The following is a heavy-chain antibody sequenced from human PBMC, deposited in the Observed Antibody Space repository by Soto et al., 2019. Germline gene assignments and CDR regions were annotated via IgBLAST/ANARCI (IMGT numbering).Heavy chain of an antibody. V-gene: IGHV1-18*04. J-gene: IGHJ3*02. CDR2: ISAYNGNT. D-gene: IGHD3-3*01. Sequence: ASVKVSCKASGYTFTSYGISWVRQAPGQGLEWMGWISAYNGNTNYAQKLQGRVTMTTDTSTSTAYMELRSLRSDDTAVYYCAREQRGRGYYDFWSGYYPKNDAFDIRGQGTMVTVSS. CDR1: GYTFTSYG. CDR3: AREQRGRGYYDFWSGYYPKNDAFDI.